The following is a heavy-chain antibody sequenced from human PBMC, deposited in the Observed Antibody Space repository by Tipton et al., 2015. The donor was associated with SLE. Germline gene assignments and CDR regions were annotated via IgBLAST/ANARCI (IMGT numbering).Heavy chain of an antibody. CDR2: IYYSGST. Sequence: TLSLTCTVSGGSISSYYWSWIRQPPGKGLEWIGYIYYSGSTNYNPSLKSRVTISVDTSKNQFSLKLSSVTAADTAVYYCAAQPVAGLWYFDLWRRGSLVTVSS. CDR1: GGSISSYY. CDR3: AAQPVAGLWYFDL. D-gene: IGHD1-14*01. J-gene: IGHJ2*01. V-gene: IGHV4-59*07.